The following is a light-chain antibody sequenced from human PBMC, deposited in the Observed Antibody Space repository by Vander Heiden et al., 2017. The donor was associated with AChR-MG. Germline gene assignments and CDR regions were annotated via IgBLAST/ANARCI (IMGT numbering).Light chain of an antibody. Sequence: QTVVTQESSLTVSPGGTVTLTCASSTGAVTSRNYPTWFQQKPGQAPRTLVYNIKNKESWTPARFSGSLLGGKPALTLSGVQPEDEADYYCLLYSGGAWVFGGGTKLTVL. V-gene: IGLV7-43*01. CDR3: LLYSGGAWV. CDR1: TGAVTSRNY. CDR2: NIK. J-gene: IGLJ3*02.